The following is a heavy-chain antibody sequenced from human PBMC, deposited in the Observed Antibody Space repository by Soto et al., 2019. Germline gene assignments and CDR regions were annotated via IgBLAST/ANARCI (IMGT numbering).Heavy chain of an antibody. CDR2: MSNTVHT. V-gene: IGHV3-23*01. J-gene: IGHJ4*02. CDR1: GFTFSNYA. D-gene: IGHD1-26*01. Sequence: GGSLRLSCAASGFTFSNYAMSWLRQTPGKGLEWISAMSNTVHTYHADSVKGRFTISRDNSKNTLSLQMNSLRAEDTAVYYCAKEHLVSGAFDYWGQGTLVTVSS. CDR3: AKEHLVSGAFDY.